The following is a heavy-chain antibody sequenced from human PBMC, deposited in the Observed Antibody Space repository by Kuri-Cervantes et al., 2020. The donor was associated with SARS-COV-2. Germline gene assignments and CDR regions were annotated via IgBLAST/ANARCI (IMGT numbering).Heavy chain of an antibody. CDR1: GFTFSSYW. V-gene: IGHV3-7*01. Sequence: ETLSLTCAASGFTFSSYWMSWVRQAPGKGLEWVANIKQDGSEKYYVDSVKGRFTISRDNAKNSLYLQMNSLRDEDTAVYYCARRRYYYDSSGLDYWGQGTLVTVSS. D-gene: IGHD3-22*01. CDR2: IKQDGSEK. J-gene: IGHJ4*02. CDR3: ARRRYYYDSSGLDY.